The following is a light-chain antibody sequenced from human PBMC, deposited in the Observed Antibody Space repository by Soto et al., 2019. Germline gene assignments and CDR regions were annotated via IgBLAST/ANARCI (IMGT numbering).Light chain of an antibody. V-gene: IGKV1-39*01. CDR2: GAS. CDR1: QSISSY. J-gene: IGKJ2*01. Sequence: DIQMTQSPSSLSASVGDRVTITCRASQSISSYLNWYQQKPGKAPKLLIYGASSLQSGVPSRFSGRGSGTDFTLTISSLQPEDFATYYCQQSYSSAYTFSQGTKLEIK. CDR3: QQSYSSAYT.